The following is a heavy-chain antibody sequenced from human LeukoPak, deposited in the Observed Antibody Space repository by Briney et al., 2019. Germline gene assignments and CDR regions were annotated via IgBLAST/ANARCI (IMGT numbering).Heavy chain of an antibody. D-gene: IGHD4-17*01. CDR3: AKDSVRLRPYHFDY. J-gene: IGHJ4*02. CDR2: IWYDGSNK. Sequence: GGSLRLSCAASGFTFSSYGMHWVRQAPGKGLEWVAVIWYDGSNKYYADPVKGRFTISRDNSKNTLYLQMNSLRAEDTAVYYCAKDSVRLRPYHFDYWGQGTLVTVSS. V-gene: IGHV3-33*06. CDR1: GFTFSSYG.